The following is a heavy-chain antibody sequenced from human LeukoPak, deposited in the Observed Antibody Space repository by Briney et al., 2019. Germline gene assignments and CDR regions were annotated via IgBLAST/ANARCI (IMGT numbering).Heavy chain of an antibody. J-gene: IGHJ4*02. CDR3: AKVETSGGANCYALDY. CDR2: IWNAGTNT. Sequence: GGSLRLSCAASGFSFSTYGMHWVRQAPGKGLEWVALIWNAGTNTYYADSVKGRFTISRDNSKNTLYLQMNSLRAEDTAVYYCAKVETSGGANCYALDYWGQGTLVTVSS. V-gene: IGHV3-33*06. D-gene: IGHD2-2*01. CDR1: GFSFSTYG.